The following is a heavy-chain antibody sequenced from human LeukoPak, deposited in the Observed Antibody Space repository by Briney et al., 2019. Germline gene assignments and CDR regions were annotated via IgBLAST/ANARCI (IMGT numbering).Heavy chain of an antibody. CDR1: GFTFSSYS. CDR3: ARERVYYYDSSGYSLDY. D-gene: IGHD3-22*01. J-gene: IGHJ4*02. CDR2: ISSSSYI. V-gene: IGHV3-21*01. Sequence: GGSLRLSCAASGFTFSSYSMNWVRQAPGKGLEWVSSISSSSYIYYADSVKSRFTIPRDNAKNSLYLQMNSLRAEDTAVYYCARERVYYYDSSGYSLDYWGQGTLVTVSS.